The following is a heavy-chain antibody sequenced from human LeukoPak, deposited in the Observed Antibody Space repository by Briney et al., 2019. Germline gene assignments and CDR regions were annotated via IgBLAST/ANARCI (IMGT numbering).Heavy chain of an antibody. V-gene: IGHV3-7*03. Sequence: SGGSLRLSCVTSGFTFSSYWMSWVRQAPGKGLEWVALIKQDGSEKYYVDSVKGRFTMSRDNAESSLYLQMNSLRVEDTAMYYCARYGQLGDWGRETLVTVSS. D-gene: IGHD6-6*01. CDR3: ARYGQLGD. J-gene: IGHJ4*02. CDR2: IKQDGSEK. CDR1: GFTFSSYW.